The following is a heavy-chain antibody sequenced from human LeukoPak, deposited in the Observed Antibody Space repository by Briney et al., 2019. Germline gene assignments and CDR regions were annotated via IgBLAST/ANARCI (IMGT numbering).Heavy chain of an antibody. D-gene: IGHD3-22*01. J-gene: IGHJ4*02. CDR3: AKDLRGADYYYEFDY. CDR1: GFTFSSYG. CDR2: ISYDGSK. Sequence: GGSLRLSCAASGFTFSSYGMHWVRQAPGKGLEWVAVISYDGSKYYADSVKGRFTISRDNSKNTLYLQMNSLRAEDTAVYYCAKDLRGADYYYEFDYWGQGTLVTVSS. V-gene: IGHV3-30*18.